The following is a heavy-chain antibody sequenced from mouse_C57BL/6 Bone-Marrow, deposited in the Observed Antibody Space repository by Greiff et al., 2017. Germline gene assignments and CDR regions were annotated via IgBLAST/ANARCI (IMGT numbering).Heavy chain of an antibody. CDR1: GYTFTSYW. Sequence: QVQLKQPGAELVKPGASVKLSCKASGYTFTSYWMHWVKQRPGQGLEWIGMIHPNSGSTNYNVKFKSKATLTVDKSSSTAYTQLSSLTSEDSAVYYCSRDYSNYEAMDYWGQGTSVTVSS. J-gene: IGHJ4*01. D-gene: IGHD2-5*01. V-gene: IGHV1-64*01. CDR3: SRDYSNYEAMDY. CDR2: IHPNSGST.